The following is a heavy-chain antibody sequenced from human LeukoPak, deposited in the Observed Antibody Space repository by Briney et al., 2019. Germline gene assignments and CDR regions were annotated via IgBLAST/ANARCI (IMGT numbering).Heavy chain of an antibody. D-gene: IGHD3-9*01. CDR3: ARPNEYYDILTGYSQIDY. J-gene: IGHJ4*02. CDR1: GFTFSSYE. Sequence: GGSLRLSCAASGFTFSSYEMNWVRQAPGKGLEWVSYISSSGSTIYYADSVKGRFTISRDNAKNSLYLQMNSLRAEDTAVYYCARPNEYYDILTGYSQIDYWGQGTLVTVSS. CDR2: ISSSGSTI. V-gene: IGHV3-48*03.